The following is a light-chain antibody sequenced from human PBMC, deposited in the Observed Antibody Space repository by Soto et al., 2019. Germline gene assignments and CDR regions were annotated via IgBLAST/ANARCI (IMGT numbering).Light chain of an antibody. CDR2: EVS. V-gene: IGLV2-14*01. Sequence: QSVLTQPASVSGSPGQSITISCTGTSSDVGGYNYVSWYQQHPGKAPKLMIYEVSNRPSGVSNRFSGSKSGNTASLTISGLQAEDEADYYCSSYTSSSMVFGTGTKVTVL. J-gene: IGLJ1*01. CDR3: SSYTSSSMV. CDR1: SSDVGGYNY.